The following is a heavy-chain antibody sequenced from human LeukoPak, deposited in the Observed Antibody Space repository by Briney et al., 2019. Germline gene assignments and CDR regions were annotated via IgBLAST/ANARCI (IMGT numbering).Heavy chain of an antibody. V-gene: IGHV1-18*01. Sequence: ASVKVSCKASGYTFTSYGISWVRQAPGQGLEWMGWISAYNGNTNYAQKLQGRVTMTTDTSTSTAYMELRSLRSDDTAVYYCARDRAITMVRGAVDYWGQGTLVTVSS. CDR2: ISAYNGNT. J-gene: IGHJ4*02. CDR1: GYTFTSYG. CDR3: ARDRAITMVRGAVDY. D-gene: IGHD3-10*01.